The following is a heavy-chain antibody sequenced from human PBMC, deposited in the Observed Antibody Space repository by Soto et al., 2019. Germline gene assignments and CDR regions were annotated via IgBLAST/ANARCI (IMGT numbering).Heavy chain of an antibody. CDR3: ARAPYDDNWFDP. D-gene: IGHD3-3*01. CDR2: IYYSGST. V-gene: IGHV4-59*01. J-gene: IGHJ5*02. Sequence: SETLSLTCAVSGESISSYYWSWIRQPPGKGLEWIGYIYYSGSTNYNPSLKSRVTISVDTSKNQFSLKLSSVTAADTAVYYCARAPYDDNWFDPWGQGTLVTVSS. CDR1: GESISSYY.